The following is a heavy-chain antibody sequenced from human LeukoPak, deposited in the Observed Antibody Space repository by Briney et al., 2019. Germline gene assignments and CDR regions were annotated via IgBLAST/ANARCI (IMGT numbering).Heavy chain of an antibody. D-gene: IGHD6-13*01. CDR3: ARHIAAAGTSPFDY. V-gene: IGHV3-7*03. J-gene: IGHJ4*02. CDR1: GFTFSSYW. CDR2: INHNGNVN. Sequence: GGSLRLSCAASGFTFSSYWMNWARQAPGKGLEWVASINHNGNVNYYVDSVKGRFTISRDNAKNSLYLQMSNLRAEDTAVYYCARHIAAAGTSPFDYWGQGTLVTVSS.